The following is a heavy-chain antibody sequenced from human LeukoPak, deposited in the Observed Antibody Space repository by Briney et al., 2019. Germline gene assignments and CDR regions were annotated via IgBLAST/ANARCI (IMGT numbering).Heavy chain of an antibody. J-gene: IGHJ4*02. CDR1: GGSISSYY. CDR3: ARHDARIYYFDY. Sequence: SETLSLTCTVSGGSISSYYWSWIRQPPGKGLEWIGYIYTSGSTNYNPSLKSRVIISVDTSKNQFSLKLSSVTAADTAVYYCARHDARIYYFDYWGQGTLVTVSS. V-gene: IGHV4-4*09. D-gene: IGHD6-6*01. CDR2: IYTSGST.